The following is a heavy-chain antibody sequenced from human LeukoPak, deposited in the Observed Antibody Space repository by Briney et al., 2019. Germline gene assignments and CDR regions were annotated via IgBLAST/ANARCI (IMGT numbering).Heavy chain of an antibody. CDR3: ARLYYHASGGYDALDI. Sequence: GASVKVSCKTSEYTFTSYDINWVRQATGQGLEWMGGMDGNSGKTAYAQKFLGRVTITRNTSISTAYMELSSLRSEDTAVYYCARLYYHASGGYDALDISGQGTMVTVSS. V-gene: IGHV1-8*01. J-gene: IGHJ3*02. D-gene: IGHD3-22*01. CDR1: EYTFTSYD. CDR2: MDGNSGKT.